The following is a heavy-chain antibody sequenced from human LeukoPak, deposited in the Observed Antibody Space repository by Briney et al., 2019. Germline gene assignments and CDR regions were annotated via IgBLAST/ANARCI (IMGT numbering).Heavy chain of an antibody. V-gene: IGHV3-23*01. CDR3: AKATGNLGN. D-gene: IGHD1-1*01. CDR1: GFTFSTYA. CDR2: ISNSNGNT. Sequence: PGGSLRLSCEASGFTFSTYAMSWVRQAPGKGLEWVSTISNSNGNTYYADSAKGRFTISRDNSKSTLYLQMISLTVEDTAKYYCAKATGNLGNWGQGTLVTVSS. J-gene: IGHJ4*02.